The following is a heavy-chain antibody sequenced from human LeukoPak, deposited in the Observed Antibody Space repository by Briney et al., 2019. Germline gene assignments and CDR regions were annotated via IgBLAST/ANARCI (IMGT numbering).Heavy chain of an antibody. D-gene: IGHD3-10*01. V-gene: IGHV6-1*01. J-gene: IGHJ6*04. CDR2: TYYRSKWYN. Sequence: SQTLSLTCAISGDSVSSNSAAWNWIRQSPSRGLEWLGRTYYRSKWYNDYAVSVKSRITINPDTSKNQSSLQLNSVTPEDTAVYYCARVSSYGSGSIYSTFYYGMDVWGKGTTVTVSS. CDR1: GDSVSSNSAA. CDR3: ARVSSYGSGSIYSTFYYGMDV.